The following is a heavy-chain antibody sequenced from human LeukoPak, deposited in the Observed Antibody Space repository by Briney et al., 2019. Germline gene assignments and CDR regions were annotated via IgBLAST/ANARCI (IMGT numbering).Heavy chain of an antibody. CDR2: ISAYNGNT. CDR1: GYTFTSYG. CDR3: ASSPRYYYYYGMDV. V-gene: IGHV1-18*01. Sequence: ASLKVSCKASGYTFTSYGISWVRQAPGQGLEWMGWISAYNGNTNYAQKLQGRVTMTTDTSTSTAYMELRSLRSDDTAVYYCASSPRYYYYYGMDVWGQGTTVTVSS. J-gene: IGHJ6*02.